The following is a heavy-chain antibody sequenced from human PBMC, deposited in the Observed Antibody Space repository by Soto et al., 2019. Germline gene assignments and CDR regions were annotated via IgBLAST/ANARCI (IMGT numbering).Heavy chain of an antibody. CDR1: GYTLSSYA. V-gene: IGHV1-3*01. CDR2: IHAGNGNT. Sequence: ASVKVSCKASGYTLSSYAIHWVRQAPGQGLEWMGWIHAGNGNTKYSQSFQGRVTISRDTSATTAYMELNSLRSEDTAVYYCARGVAFLDYWGQGTLVTVSS. CDR3: ARGVAFLDY. D-gene: IGHD2-15*01. J-gene: IGHJ4*02.